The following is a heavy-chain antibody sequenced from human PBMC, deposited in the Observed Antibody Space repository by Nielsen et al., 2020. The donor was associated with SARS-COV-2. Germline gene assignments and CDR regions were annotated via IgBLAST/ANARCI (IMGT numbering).Heavy chain of an antibody. CDR2: ISYDGSNK. CDR3: ARDQGFSRFFYVY. V-gene: IGHV3-30*04. J-gene: IGHJ4*02. D-gene: IGHD2/OR15-2a*01. Sequence: GGSLRLSGAASGFTFRSYAMHGVRQAPGKGLEWVAVISYDGSNKYYADSVKCRFTISRDNSKNTLYLQMNSLRAEDTAVYYCARDQGFSRFFYVYWGQGTLVTVSS. CDR1: GFTFRSYA.